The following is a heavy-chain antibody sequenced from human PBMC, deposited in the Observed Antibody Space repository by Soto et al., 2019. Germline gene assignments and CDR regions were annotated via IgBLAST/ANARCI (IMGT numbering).Heavy chain of an antibody. Sequence: SETLSLTCTVSGGSISSYYWSWIRQPPGKGLEWIGYIYYSGSTNYNPSLKSRVTISVDTSKNQFSLKLSSVTAADTAVYYCARAKRSMIIFGGVIAYYNWIHPWGQGILVSVAS. D-gene: IGHD3-16*02. CDR3: ARAKRSMIIFGGVIAYYNWIHP. J-gene: IGHJ5*02. V-gene: IGHV4-59*01. CDR2: IYYSGST. CDR1: GGSISSYY.